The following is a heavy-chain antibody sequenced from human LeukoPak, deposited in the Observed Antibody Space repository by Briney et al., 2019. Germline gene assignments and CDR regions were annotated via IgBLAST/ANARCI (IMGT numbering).Heavy chain of an antibody. D-gene: IGHD6-25*01. CDR1: GFTFSSYG. Sequence: GGSLRLSCAASGFTFSSYGMNWVRQAPGKGLEWVSGISGSGDSTYYADSVKGRFTISRDNSKNTLYLQMNSLRTEDTAVYYCARDAIVALDYWGQGTLVTVSS. CDR2: ISGSGDST. CDR3: ARDAIVALDY. J-gene: IGHJ4*02. V-gene: IGHV3-23*01.